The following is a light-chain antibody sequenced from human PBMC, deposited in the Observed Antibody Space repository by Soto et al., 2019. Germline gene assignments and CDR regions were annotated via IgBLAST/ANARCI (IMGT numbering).Light chain of an antibody. CDR1: SSNIGSNT. V-gene: IGLV1-44*01. J-gene: IGLJ1*01. CDR2: SNN. CDR3: AAWDDSLNGLYV. Sequence: QSVLTQPPSASGTPGQRVTISCSGSSSNIGSNTVNWYQQFSGTAPKLLIYSNNQRPSGVPDRFSGSKPGTSASLAISGLQSEDEADYHCAAWDDSLNGLYVFGTGTKVTVL.